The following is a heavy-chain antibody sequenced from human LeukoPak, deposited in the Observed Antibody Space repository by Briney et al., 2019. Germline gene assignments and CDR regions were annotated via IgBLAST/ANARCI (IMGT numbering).Heavy chain of an antibody. V-gene: IGHV1-46*01. CDR1: GYTFSYYY. CDR3: ARRRDEGFDI. Sequence: ASVKVSCKASGYTFSYYYLHWVRQAPGQGLEWMEIINPSGGATNYAQKFQGRVTLTRDTSMGTVYMELSSLISEDTAVYYCARRRDEGFDIWGQGTLVTVSS. J-gene: IGHJ3*02. CDR2: INPSGGAT.